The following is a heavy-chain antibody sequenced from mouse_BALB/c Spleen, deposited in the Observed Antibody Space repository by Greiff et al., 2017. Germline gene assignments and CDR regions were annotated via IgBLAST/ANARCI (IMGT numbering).Heavy chain of an antibody. J-gene: IGHJ3*01. Sequence: VQLKESGPGLVAPSQSLSITCTVSGFSFSRYSVHWVRQPPGKGLEWLGMIWGGGSTDYNSALKSRLSISKDNSKSQVFLKMNSLQTDDTAMYYCARNKEIYYDYSWFAYWGQGTLVTVSA. CDR2: IWGGGST. D-gene: IGHD2-4*01. V-gene: IGHV2-6-4*01. CDR3: ARNKEIYYDYSWFAY. CDR1: GFSFSRYS.